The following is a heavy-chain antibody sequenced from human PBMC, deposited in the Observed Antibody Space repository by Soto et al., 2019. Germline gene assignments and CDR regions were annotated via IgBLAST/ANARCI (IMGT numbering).Heavy chain of an antibody. CDR1: GFSISTSGVG. D-gene: IGHD3-10*01. V-gene: IGHV2-5*02. CDR3: AHSDGNMVRGVTSFDY. CDR2: IYWDDDK. J-gene: IGHJ4*02. Sequence: QITLKESGPTLVKPTQTLTLTCIFSGFSISTSGVGVGWIRQPPGKALEWLALIYWDDDKRYSPILKSRLTITKYTSKHQVVLTLTNMDHVDTDTYYCAHSDGNMVRGVTSFDYWGQGTLVTVSS.